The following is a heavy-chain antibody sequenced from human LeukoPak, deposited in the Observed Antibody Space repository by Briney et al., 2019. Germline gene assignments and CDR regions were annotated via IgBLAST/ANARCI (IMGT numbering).Heavy chain of an antibody. Sequence: PSETLSLTCTVSGGSISSSSYYWGWIRQPPGKGLEWIGSIYYSGSTYYNPSLKSRVTISVDTSKNQFSLKLSSVTAADTAVYYCATRLGLLPATRDYWGQGTLVTVSS. D-gene: IGHD1-26*01. CDR3: ATRLGLLPATRDY. V-gene: IGHV4-39*07. CDR1: GGSISSSSYY. CDR2: IYYSGST. J-gene: IGHJ4*02.